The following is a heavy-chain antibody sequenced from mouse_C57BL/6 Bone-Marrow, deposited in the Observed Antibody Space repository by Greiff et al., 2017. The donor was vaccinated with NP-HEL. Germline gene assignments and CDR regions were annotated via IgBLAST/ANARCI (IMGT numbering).Heavy chain of an antibody. CDR2: IYPRSGNT. CDR1: GYTFTSYG. Sequence: VQLQQSGAELARPGASVKLSCKASGYTFTSYGISWVKQRTGQGLEWIGEIYPRSGNTYYNEKFKGKATLTADKSSSTAYMELRSLTSEDSAVYFCARSKLSYWYFDVWGTGTTVTVSS. V-gene: IGHV1-81*01. CDR3: ARSKLSYWYFDV. J-gene: IGHJ1*03.